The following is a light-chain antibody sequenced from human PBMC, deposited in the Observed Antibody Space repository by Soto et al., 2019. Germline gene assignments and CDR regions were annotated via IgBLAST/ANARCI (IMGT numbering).Light chain of an antibody. V-gene: IGKV3-15*01. CDR3: QQFNEWPS. J-gene: IGKJ4*01. Sequence: EIVMTQSPATLYVSPGDGATLSCRASHSVSTNLAWFQHKPGQAPRLLIYGASTRATGIPARFSVSGSGTEFTLTISSMKSEDFAVYDCQQFNEWPSFGGGTKVDIK. CDR2: GAS. CDR1: HSVSTN.